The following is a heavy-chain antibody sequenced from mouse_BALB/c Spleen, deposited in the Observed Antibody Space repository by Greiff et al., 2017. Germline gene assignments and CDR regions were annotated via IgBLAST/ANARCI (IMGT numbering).Heavy chain of an antibody. CDR1: GYTFTSYW. CDR2: INPSNGRT. CDR3: ARRPYAMDY. J-gene: IGHJ4*01. V-gene: IGHV1S81*02. Sequence: QVQLKESGAELVKPGASVKLSCKASGYTFTSYWMHWVKQRPGQGLEWIGEINPSNGRTNYNEKFKSKATLTVDKSSSTAYMQLSSLTSEDSAVYYCARRPYAMDYWGQGTSVTVSS.